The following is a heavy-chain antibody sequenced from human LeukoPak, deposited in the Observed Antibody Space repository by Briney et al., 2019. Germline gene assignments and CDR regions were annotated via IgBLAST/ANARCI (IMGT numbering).Heavy chain of an antibody. CDR1: GYTFTSYD. CDR3: ARGRMVRGVTWWFDP. CDR2: MNPSSGNT. Sequence: ASVKVSCKASGYTFTSYDINWVRQATGQGLEWMGWMNPSSGNTGYAQKFQGRVTMTRNTSISTAYMELSSLRSEDTAVYYCARGRMVRGVTWWFDPWGQGTLVTVSS. V-gene: IGHV1-8*01. J-gene: IGHJ5*02. D-gene: IGHD3-10*01.